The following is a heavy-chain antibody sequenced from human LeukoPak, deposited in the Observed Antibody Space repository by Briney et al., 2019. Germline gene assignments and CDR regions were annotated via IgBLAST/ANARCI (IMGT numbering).Heavy chain of an antibody. V-gene: IGHV4-61*02. D-gene: IGHD3-22*01. J-gene: IGHJ3*02. CDR3: AALSYYYDSSGYYWLLGDAFDI. CDR2: IYTSGST. Sequence: PSQTLSLTCTVSGGSISSGSYYWSWIRQPARKGLEWIGRIYTSGSTNYNPSLKSRVTISVDTSKNQFSLKLSSVTAADTAVYYCAALSYYYDSSGYYWLLGDAFDIWGQGTMVTVSS. CDR1: GGSISSGSYY.